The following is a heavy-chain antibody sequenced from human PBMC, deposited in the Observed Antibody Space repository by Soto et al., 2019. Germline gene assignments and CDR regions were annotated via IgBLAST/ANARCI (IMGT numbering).Heavy chain of an antibody. J-gene: IGHJ4*02. D-gene: IGHD6-13*01. CDR1: GGSFSGYY. CDR2: INHSGST. V-gene: IGHV4-34*01. CDR3: ASASDRSSLRSFDH. Sequence: SETLSLTCAVYGGSFSGYYWSWIRQPPGKGLEWIGEINHSGSTNYNPSLKSRVTISVDTSKNQFSLKLSSVTAADTAVYYCASASDRSSLRSFDHWGQGTLVTVSS.